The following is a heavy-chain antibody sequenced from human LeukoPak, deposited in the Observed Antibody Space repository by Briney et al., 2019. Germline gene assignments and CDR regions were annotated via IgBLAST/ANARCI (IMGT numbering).Heavy chain of an antibody. CDR3: ASEGGSSTGLTMADY. CDR1: GYTFTGYY. Sequence: ASVKVSCKASGYTFTGYYMHWVRQAPGQGLEWMGRINPNSGGTNYAQKFQGRVTMTRDTSISTAYMELSRLRSDDTAVYYCASEGGSSTGLTMADYWGQGTLVTVSS. J-gene: IGHJ4*02. CDR2: INPNSGGT. V-gene: IGHV1-2*06. D-gene: IGHD3-10*01.